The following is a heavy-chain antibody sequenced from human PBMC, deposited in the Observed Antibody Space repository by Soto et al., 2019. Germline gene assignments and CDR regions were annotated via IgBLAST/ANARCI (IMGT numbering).Heavy chain of an antibody. CDR1: GYTFTRYD. CDR3: ARGRLYSYGHYYYYGMYV. Sequence: ASVKVSCKASGYTFTRYDINWVRQATGQGLEWMGWMNPNSGNTGYAQKFQGRVTMTRNTSISTAYMELSSLRSEDTAVYYCARGRLYSYGHYYYYGMYVWGQGTTVIVSS. CDR2: MNPNSGNT. J-gene: IGHJ6*02. D-gene: IGHD5-18*01. V-gene: IGHV1-8*01.